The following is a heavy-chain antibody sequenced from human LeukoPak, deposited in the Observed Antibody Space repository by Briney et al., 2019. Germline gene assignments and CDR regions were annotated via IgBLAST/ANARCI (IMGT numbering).Heavy chain of an antibody. CDR1: GGSFSGRY. V-gene: IGHV4-34*01. CDR3: ARGSAGATLDY. CDR2: INHSGST. D-gene: IGHD1-26*01. Sequence: SETLSLTCTVYGGSFSGRYWSWIRQPPGRGLEWVGEINHSGSTNYNPSLKSQVTISVDTSKNQFSLKLNSVTAADTAVYYCARGSAGATLDYWGQGALVTVSS. J-gene: IGHJ4*02.